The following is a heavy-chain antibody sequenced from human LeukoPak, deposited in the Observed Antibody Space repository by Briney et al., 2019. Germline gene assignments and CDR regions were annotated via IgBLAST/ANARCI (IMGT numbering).Heavy chain of an antibody. J-gene: IGHJ2*01. CDR3: ARDHPDTAMDWYFDL. CDR1: GYTFTSYG. D-gene: IGHD5-18*01. CDR2: ISAYNGNT. Sequence: ASVKVSCKASGYTFTSYGISWVRQAPGQGLEWMGWISAYNGNTNYAQKLQGRVTMTTDTSTSTAYMELRSLRSDDTAVYYCARDHPDTAMDWYFDLWGRGTLVTVSS. V-gene: IGHV1-18*01.